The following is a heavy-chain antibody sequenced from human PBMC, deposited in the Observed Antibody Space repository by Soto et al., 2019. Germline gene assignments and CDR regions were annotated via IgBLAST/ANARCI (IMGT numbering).Heavy chain of an antibody. CDR3: ARTRAAAGMLDY. CDR2: IGTAGDT. V-gene: IGHV3-13*01. CDR1: GFTFSSYD. Sequence: EVQLVESGGGLVQPGGSLRLSCAASGFTFSSYDMHWVRQATGKGLEWVSAIGTAGDTYYSGSVKGRFTISRENAKNSLYLQMNSLRAEDTAVYYCARTRAAAGMLDYWGQGTLVTVSS. D-gene: IGHD6-13*01. J-gene: IGHJ4*02.